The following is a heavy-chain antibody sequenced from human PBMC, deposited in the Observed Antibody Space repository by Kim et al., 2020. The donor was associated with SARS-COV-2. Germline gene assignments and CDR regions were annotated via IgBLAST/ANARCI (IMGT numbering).Heavy chain of an antibody. CDR3: ARVPADSSSWYWYFDL. D-gene: IGHD6-13*01. Sequence: SETLSLTCTVSGGSISSSSYYWGWIRQPPGKGLEWIGSIYYSGSTYYNPSLKSRVTISVDTSKNQFSLKLSSVTAADTAVYYCARVPADSSSWYWYFDLWGRGTLVTVSS. CDR1: GGSISSSSYY. V-gene: IGHV4-39*07. J-gene: IGHJ2*01. CDR2: IYYSGST.